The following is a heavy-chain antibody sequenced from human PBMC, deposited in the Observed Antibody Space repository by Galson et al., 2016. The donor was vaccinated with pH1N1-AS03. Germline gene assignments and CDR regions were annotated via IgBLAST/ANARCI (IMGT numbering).Heavy chain of an antibody. D-gene: IGHD6-6*01. J-gene: IGHJ4*02. CDR3: ARERDSSSSSIFVY. CDR2: INPSGGST. V-gene: IGHV1-46*01. Sequence: SVKVSCKASGYTFTRNYMHWVRQAPGQGLEWMGIINPSGGSTSYAQKFQGRVTIIADISTSTTYMELSNLTSEDTAIYYCARERDSSSSSIFVYWGQGTQVTVSS. CDR1: GYTFTRNY.